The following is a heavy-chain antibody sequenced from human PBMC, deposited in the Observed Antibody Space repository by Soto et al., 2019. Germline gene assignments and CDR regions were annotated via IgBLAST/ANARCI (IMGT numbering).Heavy chain of an antibody. CDR3: VRRVNSVSGRDYFDY. D-gene: IGHD6-25*01. V-gene: IGHV4-39*01. CDR2: IFYIRTT. Sequence: QLQLQESGPGLVKPSETLSLTCSVSGGSISSSSYFWGWVRQPPGQGREWLTTIFYIRTTYYNPSLKSRLTISADTSKNQFSLKLSSVTAADTAVYYFVRRVNSVSGRDYFDYWGQGSLVTVSS. CDR1: GGSISSSSYF. J-gene: IGHJ4*02.